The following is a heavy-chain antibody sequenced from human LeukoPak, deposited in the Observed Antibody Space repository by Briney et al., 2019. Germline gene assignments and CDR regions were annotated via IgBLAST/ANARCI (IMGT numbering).Heavy chain of an antibody. D-gene: IGHD5-12*01. Sequence: SETLSLTCTVSGGSISSSSYYWGWIRQPPGKGLEWIGSIYYSGSTYYNPSLKSRVTISVDTSKNQFSLKLSSVTAADTAVYYCARTHSGYDSDYWGQGTLVTVSS. CDR1: GGSISSSSYY. CDR2: IYYSGST. J-gene: IGHJ4*02. V-gene: IGHV4-39*07. CDR3: ARTHSGYDSDY.